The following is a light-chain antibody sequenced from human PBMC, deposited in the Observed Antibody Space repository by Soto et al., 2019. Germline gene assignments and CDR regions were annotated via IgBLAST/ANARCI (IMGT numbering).Light chain of an antibody. CDR2: DAS. V-gene: IGKV1-33*01. CDR3: QQYDNLPSLT. CDR1: QDISKY. J-gene: IGKJ4*01. Sequence: DVQMTQSASSLSASVGYRVTITCQASQDISKYLNWYQQKPVKAPKLLXYDASNLETGVPSRFSGSGSGTDFSFTISSLQPDDIATHYCQQYDNLPSLTFGGGTKVDIK.